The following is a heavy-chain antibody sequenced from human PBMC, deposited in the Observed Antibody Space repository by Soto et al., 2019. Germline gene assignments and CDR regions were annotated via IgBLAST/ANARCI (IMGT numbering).Heavy chain of an antibody. CDR2: IYYSGST. V-gene: IGHV4-59*08. J-gene: IGHJ4*02. CDR1: GGSISSYY. D-gene: IGHD3-22*01. CDR3: ARHFYYDSSGYLSGNFDY. Sequence: PSETLSLTCTVSGGSISSYYWSWIRQPPGKGLEWIGYIYYSGSTNYNSSLKSRVTISVDTSKNQFSLKLSSVTAADTAVYYCARHFYYDSSGYLSGNFDYWGQGTLVTVSS.